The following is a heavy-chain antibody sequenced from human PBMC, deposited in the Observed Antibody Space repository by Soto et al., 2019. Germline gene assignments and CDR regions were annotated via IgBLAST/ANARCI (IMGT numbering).Heavy chain of an antibody. Sequence: ASVKVSCKASGYTFTSYDINWVRQATGQGLEWMGWMNPNNDNTGYAEKFRGRVTMTRNTSISTAYLELSSLRSEDTAVYYCARRYYDFLSGYPAFDYWAQEPWSPSPQ. V-gene: IGHV1-8*01. D-gene: IGHD3-3*01. CDR3: ARRYYDFLSGYPAFDY. J-gene: IGHJ4*01. CDR2: MNPNNDNT. CDR1: GYTFTSYD.